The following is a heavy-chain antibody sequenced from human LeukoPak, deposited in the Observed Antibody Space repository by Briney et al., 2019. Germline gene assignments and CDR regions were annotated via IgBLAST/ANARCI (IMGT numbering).Heavy chain of an antibody. D-gene: IGHD2-8*01. CDR2: IYHSGST. J-gene: IGHJ4*02. V-gene: IGHV4-34*01. Sequence: KASETLSLTCAVYGGSFSGYYWSWIRQPPGKGLEWIGEIYHSGSTNYNPSLKSRVTISVDTSKNQFSLKLSSVTAADTAMYYCARVVCTNGVCYSNFGSWGQGTLVTVSS. CDR3: ARVVCTNGVCYSNFGS. CDR1: GGSFSGYY.